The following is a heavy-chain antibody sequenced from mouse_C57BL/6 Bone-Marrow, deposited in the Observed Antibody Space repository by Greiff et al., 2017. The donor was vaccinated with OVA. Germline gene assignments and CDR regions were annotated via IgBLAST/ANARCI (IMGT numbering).Heavy chain of an antibody. Sequence: VQLQQSGPVLVKPGASVKMSCKASGYTFTDYYINWVKQSHGKSLEWIGVINPYNGGTSYNQKFKGKATLTVDKSSSTAYMELNSLTSEDSAVYYCARGGSGYVGYWGQGTTLTVSS. D-gene: IGHD3-2*02. CDR2: INPYNGGT. V-gene: IGHV1-19*01. J-gene: IGHJ2*01. CDR1: GYTFTDYY. CDR3: ARGGSGYVGY.